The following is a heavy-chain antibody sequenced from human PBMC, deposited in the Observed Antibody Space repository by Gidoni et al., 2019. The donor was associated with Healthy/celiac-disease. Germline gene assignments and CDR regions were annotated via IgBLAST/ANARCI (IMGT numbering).Heavy chain of an antibody. J-gene: IGHJ5*02. CDR3: ARVATYYDFWSGYHNERDNWFDP. CDR2: INPNSGGT. Sequence: QVQLVQSGAEVKKPGPSVKVSCKAAGYTFTGYYMHWVRQAPGQGLEWMGWINPNSGGTNYAQKFQGRVTMTRDTSVSTAYMELSRLRSDDTAVYYCARVATYYDFWSGYHNERDNWFDPWGQGTLVTVSS. V-gene: IGHV1-2*02. CDR1: GYTFTGYY. D-gene: IGHD3-3*01.